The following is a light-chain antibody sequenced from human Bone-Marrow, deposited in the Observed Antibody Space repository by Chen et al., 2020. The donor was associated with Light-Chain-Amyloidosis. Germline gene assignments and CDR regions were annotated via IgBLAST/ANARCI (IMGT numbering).Light chain of an antibody. CDR2: RDT. Sequence: SYALTQPPSVSVSPGQTARITCSGEDLPTKYAYWYQQKPGQAPVLVIHRDTERPSGISDRFSGSSSGTTATLTISGVQAEDEADYHCQSADSSGTYEVIFGGGTKLTVL. CDR1: DLPTKY. V-gene: IGLV3-25*03. J-gene: IGLJ2*01. CDR3: QSADSSGTYEVI.